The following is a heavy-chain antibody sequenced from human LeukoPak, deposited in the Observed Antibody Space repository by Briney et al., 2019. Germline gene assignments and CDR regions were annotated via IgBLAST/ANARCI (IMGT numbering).Heavy chain of an antibody. CDR1: GFRFRDIA. J-gene: IGHJ5*02. CDR3: ARDRRSLGGTSLEH. D-gene: IGHD2-15*01. Sequence: GRSARLSCLASGFRFRDIAMHWVRQAPGRGLEWLAMISHDGSVNYCADSVRGRFTASRDNSKSTLYLHMDGLRPDDTAVYFCARDRRSLGGTSLEHWGQGTLVTV. V-gene: IGHV3-30*04. CDR2: ISHDGSVN.